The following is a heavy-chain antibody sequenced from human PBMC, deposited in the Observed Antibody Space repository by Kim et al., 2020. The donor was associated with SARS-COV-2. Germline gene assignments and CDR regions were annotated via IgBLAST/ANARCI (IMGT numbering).Heavy chain of an antibody. V-gene: IGHV3-23*03. J-gene: IGHJ5*02. CDR1: GFTFSSYA. Sequence: GGSLRLSCAASGFTFSSYAMSWVRQAPGKGLEWVSVIYSGGSSTYYAASVKGRFTITSDTYNNMPHLQMNSMRAENTAEYYWCIAAAGTVGIASGQGTLV. CDR2: IYSGGSST. D-gene: IGHD6-13*01. CDR3: CIAAAGTVGIA.